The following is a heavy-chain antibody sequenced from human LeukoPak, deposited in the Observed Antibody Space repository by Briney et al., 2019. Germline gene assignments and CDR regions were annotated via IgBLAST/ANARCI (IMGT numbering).Heavy chain of an antibody. J-gene: IGHJ5*02. CDR1: GGSVSSSHY. CDR2: IYYGGST. CDR3: ARGGGPFHP. Sequence: SETLSLTCTVSGGSVSSSHYWGWIRQPPGKGLEWIGSIYYGGSTYYNPSLKSRVTISVDRSKNQFSLKLSSVTAADTAVYYCARGGGPFHPWGQGTLVTVSS. V-gene: IGHV4-39*07. D-gene: IGHD1-26*01.